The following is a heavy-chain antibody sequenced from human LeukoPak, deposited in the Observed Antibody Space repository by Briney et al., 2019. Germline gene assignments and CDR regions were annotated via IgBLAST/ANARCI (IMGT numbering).Heavy chain of an antibody. CDR3: ARHPTNYYGSGAYTTSYFYIDV. J-gene: IGHJ6*03. CDR1: GGSIGDFY. Sequence: PSETLSLTCTVSGGSIGDFYWSWLRQPPGKGLEWIAYIHTSGSTNYNPSLKSRVTISVDTSKNQFSLKLSSVTAADTAVYYCARHPTNYYGSGAYTTSYFYIDVWGKGTTVTVSS. D-gene: IGHD3-10*01. CDR2: IHTSGST. V-gene: IGHV4-4*09.